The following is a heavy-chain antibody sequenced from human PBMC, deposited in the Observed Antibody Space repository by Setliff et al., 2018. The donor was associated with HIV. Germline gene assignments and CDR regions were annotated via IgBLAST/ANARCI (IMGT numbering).Heavy chain of an antibody. J-gene: IGHJ4*02. V-gene: IGHV4-59*01. CDR2: IDYSGST. CDR3: ARGIDNFWSGYVR. Sequence: PSETLSLTCTVSGASISSYYWSWIRQPPGKGLEWIGYIDYSGSTNYNPSLKSRVTISLDTSKNQFSLKLSSVTPADTAVYYCARGIDNFWSGYVRWGQGTLVTVSS. D-gene: IGHD3-3*01. CDR1: GASISSYY.